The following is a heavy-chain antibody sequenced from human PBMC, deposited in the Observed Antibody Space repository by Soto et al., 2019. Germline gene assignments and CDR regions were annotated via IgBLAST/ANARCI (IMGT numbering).Heavy chain of an antibody. J-gene: IGHJ4*02. CDR1: GFSLTTSGAA. CDR3: AHRPVVVGAYYFDY. CDR2: IYWDDDK. D-gene: IGHD2-21*01. V-gene: IGHV2-5*02. Sequence: QITLKESGPTLVKPTQTLTLTCMFSGFSLTTSGAAVAWIRQSPGKALEWLALIYWDDDKRYNPSLKSRLTFTKDTSKNQVVLTMTNMDPVDTGTYYCAHRPVVVGAYYFDYWGQGTLVTVSS.